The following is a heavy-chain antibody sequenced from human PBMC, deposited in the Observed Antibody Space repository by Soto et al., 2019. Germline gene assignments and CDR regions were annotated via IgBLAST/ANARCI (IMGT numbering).Heavy chain of an antibody. J-gene: IGHJ5*02. CDR3: ARDRVVVPAALGYWFDP. Sequence: ASVKVSCKASGYTFTSYAMDWVRQAPGQRLEWMGWINAGNGNTKYSQKFQGRVTITRDTSASTAYMELSSLRSEDTAVYYCARDRVVVPAALGYWFDPWGQGTLVTVSS. D-gene: IGHD2-2*01. CDR1: GYTFTSYA. CDR2: INAGNGNT. V-gene: IGHV1-3*01.